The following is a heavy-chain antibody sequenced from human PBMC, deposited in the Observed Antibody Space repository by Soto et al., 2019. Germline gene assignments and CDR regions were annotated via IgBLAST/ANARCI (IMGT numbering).Heavy chain of an antibody. CDR1: GFTFSSYG. J-gene: IGHJ4*02. D-gene: IGHD1-26*01. CDR3: AKFFSQLVGATTFTWFDY. Sequence: GGSLRLSCAASGFTFSSYGMHWVRQAPGKGLEWVAVISYDGSNKYYADSVKGRFTISRDKSKNTLYLQMNSLRAEDTAVYYCAKFFSQLVGATTFTWFDYWGQGTLVTVSS. V-gene: IGHV3-30*18. CDR2: ISYDGSNK.